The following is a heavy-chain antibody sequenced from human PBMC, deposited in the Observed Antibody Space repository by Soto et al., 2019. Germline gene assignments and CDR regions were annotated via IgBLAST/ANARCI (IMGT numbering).Heavy chain of an antibody. CDR1: XXXXXXXXXX. V-gene: IGHV4-30-2*01. CDR2: IYHSGST. CDR3: ARGPPFGR. Sequence: QLQLQESGSGLVKPSQTLSLTCAXXXXXXXXXXXXXXXXXXQRRKGLEWIGYIYHSGSTYYNPPXXXRVXXXXXXXXXQXXXXXXXXXXAXTXVYYCARGPPFGRWGQGTLVTVSS. J-gene: IGHJ4*02. D-gene: IGHD3-10*01.